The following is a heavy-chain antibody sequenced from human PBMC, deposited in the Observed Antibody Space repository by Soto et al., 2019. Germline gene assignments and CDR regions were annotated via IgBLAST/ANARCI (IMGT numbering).Heavy chain of an antibody. CDR3: AKGGRLGYSYGHSDY. V-gene: IGHV3-30*18. CDR2: ISYDGSNK. D-gene: IGHD5-18*01. Sequence: PGGSLRLSCAASGFTFSSYGMHWVRQAPGKGLEWVAVISYDGSNKYYADSVKGRFTISRDNSKNTLYLQMNSLRAEDTAVYYCAKGGRLGYSYGHSDYWGQGTLVTVSS. J-gene: IGHJ4*02. CDR1: GFTFSSYG.